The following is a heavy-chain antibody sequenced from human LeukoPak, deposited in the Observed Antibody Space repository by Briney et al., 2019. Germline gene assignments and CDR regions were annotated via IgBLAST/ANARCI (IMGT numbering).Heavy chain of an antibody. V-gene: IGHV4-39*01. J-gene: IGHJ5*02. CDR1: GGSISSSSYY. D-gene: IGHD2-15*01. Sequence: SETLSLTCSVSGGSISSSSYYWVWIRQPPGKGLEWIATIHNSGATYYNPSLKSRVTISVDTSKNQFSLKLGFVTAADTAVYYCARYCSGGSCDSSNWFDPWGQGTLVTVSS. CDR2: IHNSGAT. CDR3: ARYCSGGSCDSSNWFDP.